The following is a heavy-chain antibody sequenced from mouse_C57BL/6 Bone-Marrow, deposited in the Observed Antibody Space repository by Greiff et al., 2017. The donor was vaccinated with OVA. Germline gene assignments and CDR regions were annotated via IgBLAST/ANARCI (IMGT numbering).Heavy chain of an antibody. CDR1: GFSLTSYG. CDR2: IWGVGST. J-gene: IGHJ1*03. CDR3: ASLHRGGWYFDV. V-gene: IGHV2-6*01. Sequence: QVQLQQSGPGLVAPSQSLSITCTVSGFSLTSYGVDWVRQSPGKGLEWLGVIWGVGSTNYNSAIKSRLSISKDNSKSQVFIKMNSLQTDDTAMYYCASLHRGGWYFDVWGTGTTVTVSS.